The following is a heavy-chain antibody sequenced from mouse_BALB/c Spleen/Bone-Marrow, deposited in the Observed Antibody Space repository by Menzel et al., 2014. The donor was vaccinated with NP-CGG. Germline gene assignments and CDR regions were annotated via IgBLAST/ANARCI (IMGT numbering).Heavy chain of an antibody. CDR2: IYPGDGDT. CDR1: GYTFTSYW. Sequence: VHLVESGAELARPGASVKLSCKASGYTFTSYWMQWVKRRPGQGLEWIGAIYPGDGDTRYTQKFKGKATLTADKSSSTAYMQLSSLASEDSAVYYCARRDYGIRENYYAMDYWGQGTSVTVSS. D-gene: IGHD1-2*01. V-gene: IGHV1-87*01. CDR3: ARRDYGIRENYYAMDY. J-gene: IGHJ4*01.